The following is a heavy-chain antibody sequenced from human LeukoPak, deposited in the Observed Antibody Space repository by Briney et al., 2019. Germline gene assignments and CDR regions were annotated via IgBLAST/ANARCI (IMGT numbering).Heavy chain of an antibody. J-gene: IGHJ4*02. Sequence: GGSLRLSCAASVFTFSSYAMSWVRQVPGKGLEWVSAISGSGGSTYYADSVKGRFTISRDNFKNTLYLQMNSLKAEDTAVYYWAKAISFGYYFDCWGQGTLVTVSS. CDR3: AKAISFGYYFDC. V-gene: IGHV3-23*01. CDR2: ISGSGGST. CDR1: VFTFSSYA. D-gene: IGHD3-3*01.